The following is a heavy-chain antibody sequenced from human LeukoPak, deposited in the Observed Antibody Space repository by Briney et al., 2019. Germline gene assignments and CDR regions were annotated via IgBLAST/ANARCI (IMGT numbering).Heavy chain of an antibody. Sequence: GRSLRLSCAASGFTFSSYAMHWVRQAPGKGLEWVAVISYDGSNKYYADSVKGRFTISRDNSKNTLYLQMNSLRAEDTAVYYCAREKFRVRGVITNWFDPWGQGTLVTVSS. CDR1: GFTFSSYA. CDR2: ISYDGSNK. D-gene: IGHD3-10*01. J-gene: IGHJ5*02. CDR3: AREKFRVRGVITNWFDP. V-gene: IGHV3-30*04.